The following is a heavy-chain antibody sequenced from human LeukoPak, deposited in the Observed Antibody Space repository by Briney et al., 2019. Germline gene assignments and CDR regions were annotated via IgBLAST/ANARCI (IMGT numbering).Heavy chain of an antibody. J-gene: IGHJ4*02. D-gene: IGHD2-2*01. CDR1: GGTFSSYA. V-gene: IGHV1-69*05. Sequence: SVKVSCKASGGTFSSYAISWVRQAPGQGLEWMGGIIPIFGTANYAQKFQGRVTITRDTSTSTAYIELRSLRSEDTAMYFCARGSTSDWPLDHWGQETLVTISS. CDR2: IIPIFGTA. CDR3: ARGSTSDWPLDH.